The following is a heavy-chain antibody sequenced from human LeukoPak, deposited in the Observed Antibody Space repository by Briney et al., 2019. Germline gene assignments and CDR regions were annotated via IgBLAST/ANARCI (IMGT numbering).Heavy chain of an antibody. D-gene: IGHD3-9*01. CDR1: GGSISSYY. V-gene: IGHV4-59*08. Sequence: SETLSLTCTVSGGSISSYYWSWIRQPPGKGLEWIGYIYYSGSTNYNSSLKSRVTISVDTSKNQFSLKLSSVTAADTAVYYCARHVSYYDILTGYGNWFDPWGQGTLVTVSS. CDR3: ARHVSYYDILTGYGNWFDP. J-gene: IGHJ5*02. CDR2: IYYSGST.